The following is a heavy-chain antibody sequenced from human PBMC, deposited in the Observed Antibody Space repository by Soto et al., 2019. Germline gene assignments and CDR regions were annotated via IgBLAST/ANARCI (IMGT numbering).Heavy chain of an antibody. V-gene: IGHV3-33*08. CDR1: GFTFGTFA. D-gene: IGHD3-10*01. Sequence: GGSLRLSCAASGFTFGTFAMSWVRQAPGKGLEWVAVIWYDGSNKYYADSVKGRFTISRDNSKNTLYLQMNSLRAEDTAVYYCARDGSGSYYNPNYYYYGMDVWGQGTTVTVSS. J-gene: IGHJ6*02. CDR3: ARDGSGSYYNPNYYYYGMDV. CDR2: IWYDGSNK.